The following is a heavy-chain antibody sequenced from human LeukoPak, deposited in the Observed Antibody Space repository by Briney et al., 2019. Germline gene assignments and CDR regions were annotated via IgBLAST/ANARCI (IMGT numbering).Heavy chain of an antibody. D-gene: IGHD3-22*01. CDR3: ARQNYDIRAYRYYGVDV. J-gene: IGHJ6*02. CDR2: IFYTWST. CDR1: GGSISTFY. V-gene: IGHV4-59*08. Sequence: DPSETLSLTCTVSGGSISTFYWSWIRQSPGKGLEWIGYIFYTWSTDYNPSLKSRVTISVDTSKNQFSLKLSSVTAADTAVYYCARQNYDIRAYRYYGVDVWGQGTTVTVSS.